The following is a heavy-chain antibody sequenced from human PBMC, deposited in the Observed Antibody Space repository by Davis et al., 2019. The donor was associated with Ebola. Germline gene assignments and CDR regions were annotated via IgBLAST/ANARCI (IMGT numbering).Heavy chain of an antibody. CDR3: ARSRITIAPHNWFDP. D-gene: IGHD3-9*01. J-gene: IGHJ5*02. CDR1: GETFCRYT. Sequence: ASVKVSCKISGETFCRYTINWVRQAPGQGLEWMGWISAYNGNTNYAQKLQGRVTMTTDTSTSTAYMELRSLRSDDTAVYYCARSRITIAPHNWFDPWGQGTLVTVSS. V-gene: IGHV1-18*01. CDR2: ISAYNGNT.